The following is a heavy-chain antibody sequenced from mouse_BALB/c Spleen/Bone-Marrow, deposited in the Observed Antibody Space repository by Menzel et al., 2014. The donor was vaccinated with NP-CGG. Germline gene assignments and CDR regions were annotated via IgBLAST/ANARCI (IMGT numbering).Heavy chain of an antibody. CDR3: ARRDYSFAY. D-gene: IGHD2-13*01. CDR2: TNPGSGGT. V-gene: IGHV1-54*01. J-gene: IGHJ3*01. Sequence: QVQLQQSGAELVRPGTSVKVSRKASGYAFXNYLIEWVKQRPGQGLEWIGVTNPGSGGTNYNEKFKGKATLTADKSSSTAYMQLSSLTSDDSAVYFCARRDYSFAYWGQGTLVTVSA. CDR1: GYAFXNYL.